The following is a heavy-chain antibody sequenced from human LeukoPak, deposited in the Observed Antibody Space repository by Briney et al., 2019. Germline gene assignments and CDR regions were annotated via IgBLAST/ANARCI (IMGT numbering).Heavy chain of an antibody. CDR3: ARESNYYGSGSYYTDY. J-gene: IGHJ4*02. CDR1: GYTFTSYY. D-gene: IGHD3-10*01. CDR2: INTNTGNP. V-gene: IGHV7-4-1*02. Sequence: ASVKVSCKASGYTFTSYYMHWVRQAPGQGLEWMGWINTNTGNPTYAQGFTGRFVFSLDTSVSTAYLQISSLKAEDTAVYYCARESNYYGSGSYYTDYWGQGTLVTVSS.